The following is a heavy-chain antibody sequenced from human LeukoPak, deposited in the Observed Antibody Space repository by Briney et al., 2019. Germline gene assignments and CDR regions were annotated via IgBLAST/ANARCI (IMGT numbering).Heavy chain of an antibody. CDR3: ARGCSAGTPHNWFDP. V-gene: IGHV4-59*01. CDR2: IYYSGST. J-gene: IGHJ5*02. CDR1: GAGGSISSYY. Sequence: PSETLSLTCTVSGAGGSISSYYWSWIRQPPGKGLEWIGYIYYSGSTNYNPSLKSRVTISVDTSKNQFSLKLSSVTAAGTAVYYCARGCSAGTPHNWFDPWGQGTLVTVSS. D-gene: IGHD6-13*01.